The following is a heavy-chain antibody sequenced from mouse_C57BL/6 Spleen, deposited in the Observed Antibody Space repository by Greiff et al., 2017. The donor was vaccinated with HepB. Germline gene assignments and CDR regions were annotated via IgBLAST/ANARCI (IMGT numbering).Heavy chain of an antibody. CDR2: IYPGSGNT. V-gene: IGHV1-76*01. Sequence: QVQLQQSGAELVRPGASVKLSCKASGYTFTDYYINWVKQRPGQGLEWIARIYPGSGNTYYNEKFKGKATLTAEKSSSTAYMQLSSLTSEDSAVYFCARSNYGSSHYFDYWGQGTTLTVSS. CDR3: ARSNYGSSHYFDY. J-gene: IGHJ2*01. CDR1: GYTFTDYY. D-gene: IGHD1-1*01.